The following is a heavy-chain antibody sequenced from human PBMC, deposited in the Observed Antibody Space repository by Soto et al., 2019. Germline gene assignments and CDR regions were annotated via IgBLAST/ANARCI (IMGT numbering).Heavy chain of an antibody. V-gene: IGHV5-51*01. J-gene: IGHJ1*01. D-gene: IGHD3-22*01. Sequence: GESLKISCKGSGYSFTSYWIGWVRQMPGKGLEWMGIIYPGDSDTRYSPSFQGQVTISADKSISTAYLQWSSLKASDTAMYYCAFFYYDSGGYYYFQHGGRATLVTVPS. CDR2: IYPGDSDT. CDR1: GYSFTSYW. CDR3: AFFYYDSGGYYYFQH.